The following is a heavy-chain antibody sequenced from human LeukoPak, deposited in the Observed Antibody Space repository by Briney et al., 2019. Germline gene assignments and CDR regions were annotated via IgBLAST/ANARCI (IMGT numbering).Heavy chain of an antibody. CDR2: IYSGGST. D-gene: IGHD3-22*01. J-gene: IGHJ4*02. V-gene: IGHV3-53*01. Sequence: PGGSLRLSCAASGFTVSSNYMSWVRQAPGKGLEWVSVIYSGGSTYYADSVKGRFTMSRDNSKNMLYLQMNSPRAEDTAVYYCAKGGPQLYYDSSGYYFLDYWGQGTLVTVSS. CDR1: GFTVSSNY. CDR3: AKGGPQLYYDSSGYYFLDY.